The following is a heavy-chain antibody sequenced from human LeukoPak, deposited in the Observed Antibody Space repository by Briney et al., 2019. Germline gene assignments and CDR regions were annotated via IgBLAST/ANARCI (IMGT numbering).Heavy chain of an antibody. D-gene: IGHD4-17*01. CDR2: IIPIFGTA. J-gene: IGHJ6*03. Sequence: ASVKGSCKASGGTFSSYAISWVRQAPGQGLEWMGGIIPIFGTANYAQKFQGRVTITADESTSTAYMELSSLRSEDTAVYYCARTTVTAYYYYYYYMDVWGKGTTVTVSS. CDR1: GGTFSSYA. CDR3: ARTTVTAYYYYYYYMDV. V-gene: IGHV1-69*13.